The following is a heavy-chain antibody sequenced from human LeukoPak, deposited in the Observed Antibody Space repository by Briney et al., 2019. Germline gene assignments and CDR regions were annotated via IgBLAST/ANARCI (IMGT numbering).Heavy chain of an antibody. CDR2: INPNSGGT. CDR1: GYTFTGYY. V-gene: IGHV1-2*02. D-gene: IGHD3-16*01. J-gene: IGHJ6*02. Sequence: ASVKVSCKASGYTFTGYYMHWVRQAPGQGLEWMGWINPNSGGTNYAQKFQGRVTMTRDTSISTAYMELSRLRSDDTAVYYCAGALSLSYGMDVWGQGTTVTVSS. CDR3: AGALSLSYGMDV.